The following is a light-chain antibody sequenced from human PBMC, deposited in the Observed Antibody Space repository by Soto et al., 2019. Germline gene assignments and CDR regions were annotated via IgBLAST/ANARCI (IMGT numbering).Light chain of an antibody. J-gene: IGKJ5*01. Sequence: EIVMMQSPATLSVSPGERATLSCRASQSVSSNLAWYQQKPGQAPRLLIYGASTRATGIPARFSGSGSGTEFTLTISSLQSEDVAVYYCQQYNNWPRSITFGQGTRLEIK. CDR3: QQYNNWPRSIT. V-gene: IGKV3-15*01. CDR1: QSVSSN. CDR2: GAS.